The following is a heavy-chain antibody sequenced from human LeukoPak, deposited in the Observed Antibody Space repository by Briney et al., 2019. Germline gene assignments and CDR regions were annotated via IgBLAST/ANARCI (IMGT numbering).Heavy chain of an antibody. CDR3: ARGGYSYGYSSHYYYMDV. V-gene: IGHV1-69*06. D-gene: IGHD5-18*01. Sequence: GASVKVSCKASGYTFTSYAISWVRQAPGQGLEWMGGIIPIFGTANYAQKFQGRVTITADKSTSTAYMELSSLRSEDTAAYYCARGGYSYGYSSHYYYMDVWGKGTTVTVSS. CDR2: IIPIFGTA. J-gene: IGHJ6*03. CDR1: GYTFTSYA.